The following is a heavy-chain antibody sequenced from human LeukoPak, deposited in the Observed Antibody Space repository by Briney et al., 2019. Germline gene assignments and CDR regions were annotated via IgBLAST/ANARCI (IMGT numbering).Heavy chain of an antibody. CDR1: GGSLSSVVYY. V-gene: IGHV4-30-4*01. J-gene: IGHJ6*04. CDR2: IYYSGST. D-gene: IGHD2-15*01. Sequence: PSETLSLTCPVSGGSLSSVVYYWSGTLQPRGRGLDGSGYIYYSGSTYYNPTLKSRVTISVDTSKNQFSLKLSSVTAADTAVYYCALGRPLYYYGMDVWGKGTTVTVSS. CDR3: ALGRPLYYYGMDV.